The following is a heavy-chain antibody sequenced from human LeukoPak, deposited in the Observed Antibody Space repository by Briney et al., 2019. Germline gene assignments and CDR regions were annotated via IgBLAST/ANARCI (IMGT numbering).Heavy chain of an antibody. V-gene: IGHV3-53*01. CDR3: ARGPYCSSTSCYYYYGMDV. CDR1: GFTVSSNC. CDR2: IYSGGST. J-gene: IGHJ6*02. Sequence: GGSLRLSCAASGFTVSSNCMSWVRQAPGKGLEWVSVIYSGGSTYYADSVKGRFTISRDNSKNTLYLQMNSLRAEDTAVYYCARGPYCSSTSCYYYYGMDVWGQGTTVTVSS. D-gene: IGHD2-2*01.